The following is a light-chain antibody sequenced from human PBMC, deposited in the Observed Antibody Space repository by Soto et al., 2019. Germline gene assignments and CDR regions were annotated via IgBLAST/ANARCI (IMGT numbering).Light chain of an antibody. CDR2: GAS. CDR1: QSVSSN. Sequence: EIVMTQSPATLSVSPGERATLSCRASQSVSSNLAWYQQKPGQAPRLLIYGASTRATGIPARFSGSGSGTEFTLTLSSLQSEGFAVYYCQQYNNWPPWTFGQGTKVEIK. V-gene: IGKV3-15*01. J-gene: IGKJ1*01. CDR3: QQYNNWPPWT.